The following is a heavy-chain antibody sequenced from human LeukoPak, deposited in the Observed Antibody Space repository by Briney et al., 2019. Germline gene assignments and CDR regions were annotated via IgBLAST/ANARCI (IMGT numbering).Heavy chain of an antibody. V-gene: IGHV3-30*03. D-gene: IGHD3-22*01. CDR1: GITSGQYK. Sequence: GSSLRLACEASGITSGQYKIHWVRQAPGKGPEWLSLISYDGSYPNYADSVKGRSTISRDKSTNTVYFQLNSLRPEDTAIYYCAAYYDSNGYYFGMGFDPWGQGTLVTASS. CDR2: ISYDGSYP. CDR3: AAYYDSNGYYFGMGFDP. J-gene: IGHJ5*02.